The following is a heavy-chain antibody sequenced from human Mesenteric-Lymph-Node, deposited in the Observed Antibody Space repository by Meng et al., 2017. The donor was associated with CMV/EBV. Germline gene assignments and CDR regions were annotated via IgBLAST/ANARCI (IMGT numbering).Heavy chain of an antibody. CDR2: IYYSGST. CDR1: GGSISSSSYY. V-gene: IGHV4-39*07. Sequence: GSLRLSCTVSGGSISSSSYYWGWIRQPPGKGLEWIGSIYYSGSTNYNPSLKSRVTISVDTSKNQFSLKLSSVTAADTAVYYCARMTTHYYYGMDVWGQGTTVTVSS. J-gene: IGHJ6*02. D-gene: IGHD4-11*01. CDR3: ARMTTHYYYGMDV.